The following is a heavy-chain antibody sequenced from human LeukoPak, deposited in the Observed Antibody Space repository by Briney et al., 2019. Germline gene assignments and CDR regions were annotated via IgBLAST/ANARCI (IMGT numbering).Heavy chain of an antibody. D-gene: IGHD6-19*01. V-gene: IGHV3-23*01. Sequence: HGGSLRLSSAPPVFTFSSYAMSWVRQAPGKGLEWVSAIRGSGGSTYYADSVKGRFTISRDNSKNTLYLQMNSLRAEDTAVYYSAKRSVAGTASPYYFDYWGQGTLVTVSS. CDR2: IRGSGGST. J-gene: IGHJ4*02. CDR1: VFTFSSYA. CDR3: AKRSVAGTASPYYFDY.